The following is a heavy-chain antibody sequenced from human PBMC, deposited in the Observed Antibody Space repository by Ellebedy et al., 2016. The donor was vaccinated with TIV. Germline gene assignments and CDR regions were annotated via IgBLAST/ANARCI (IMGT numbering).Heavy chain of an antibody. J-gene: IGHJ6*02. CDR3: ARDQGITMVRGADYYYYGMDV. CDR2: IIPIFGTA. CDR1: GGTFSSYA. V-gene: IGHV1-69*13. Sequence: SVKVSXXASGGTFSSYAISWVRQAPGQGLEWMGGIIPIFGTANYAQKFQGRVTITAGESTSTAYMELSSLRSEDTAVYYCARDQGITMVRGADYYYYGMDVWGQGTTVTVSS. D-gene: IGHD3-10*01.